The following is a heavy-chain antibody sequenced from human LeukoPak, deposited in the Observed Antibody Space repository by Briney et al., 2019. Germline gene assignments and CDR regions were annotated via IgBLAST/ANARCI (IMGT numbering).Heavy chain of an antibody. CDR1: GGSISSYY. Sequence: SETLSLTCTVSGGSISSYYWTWIRQPPGKGLEGIGYIFYSGGSNYNPSLKSRVTISVDTSKSHFSLKLSSVTAADTAVYYCARLGSTFDIWGQGTMVTVSS. V-gene: IGHV4-59*08. J-gene: IGHJ3*02. D-gene: IGHD2-2*01. CDR3: ARLGSTFDI. CDR2: IFYSGGS.